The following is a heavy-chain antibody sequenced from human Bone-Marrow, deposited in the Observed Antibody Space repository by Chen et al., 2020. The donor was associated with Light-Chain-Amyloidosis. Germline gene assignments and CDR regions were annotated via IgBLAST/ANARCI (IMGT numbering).Heavy chain of an antibody. V-gene: IGHV5-51*01. CDR2: IYPDHSDA. Sequence: EVQLEQSGPEVKKPGESLKISCKGSGYTFPNYWIGWVRQMPGKGLEWMGVIYPDHSDARYSPSFGGQVTISADKSITTAYLQWRSLKASDTAMYYCARRRDGYNFDYWGQGTLVTVSS. CDR1: GYTFPNYW. CDR3: ARRRDGYNFDY. D-gene: IGHD5-12*01. J-gene: IGHJ4*02.